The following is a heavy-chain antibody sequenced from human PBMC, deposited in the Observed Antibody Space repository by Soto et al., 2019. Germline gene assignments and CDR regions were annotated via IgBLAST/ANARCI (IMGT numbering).Heavy chain of an antibody. D-gene: IGHD2-2*01. CDR3: ARDRYCSSTSCYPDFDY. CDR2: ISAYNGNT. J-gene: IGHJ4*02. Sequence: ASVKGSCKASGYTFTSYVISWVRQAPGQGLEWMGWISAYNGNTNYAQKLQGRVTMTTDTSTSTAYMELRSLRSDDTAVYYCARDRYCSSTSCYPDFDYWGQGTLVTVSS. CDR1: GYTFTSYV. V-gene: IGHV1-18*01.